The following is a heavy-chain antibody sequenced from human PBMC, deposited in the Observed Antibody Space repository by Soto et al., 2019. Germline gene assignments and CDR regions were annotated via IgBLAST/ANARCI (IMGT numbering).Heavy chain of an antibody. CDR3: ARIVVGVTVDL. D-gene: IGHD1-26*01. Sequence: ETLSLTCTVSDASLCSDSYFWTWIRQPPGKGLEWIAYISHTGDTNYNPSRKSRVTISIDTSRNQFSLTVTAVTAADTAVYFCARIVVGVTVDLWGQGSLVTVSS. J-gene: IGHJ4*02. CDR2: ISHTGDT. V-gene: IGHV4-61*01. CDR1: DASLCSDSYF.